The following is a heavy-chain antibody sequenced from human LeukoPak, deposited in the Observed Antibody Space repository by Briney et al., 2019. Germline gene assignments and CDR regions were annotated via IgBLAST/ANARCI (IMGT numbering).Heavy chain of an antibody. J-gene: IGHJ4*02. D-gene: IGHD1-26*01. Sequence: GGSLRPSCAASGFTFSSYVMSWVRQAPGKGLEWVSTISGSGGSTYYADSVKGRFTISRDNSKNTLYLQMNSLRAEDTAVYYCAKDDWELLWIGNYWGQGTLVTVSS. V-gene: IGHV3-23*01. CDR1: GFTFSSYV. CDR2: ISGSGGST. CDR3: AKDDWELLWIGNY.